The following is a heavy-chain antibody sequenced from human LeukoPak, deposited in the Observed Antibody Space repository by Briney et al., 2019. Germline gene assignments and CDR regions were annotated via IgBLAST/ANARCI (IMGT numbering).Heavy chain of an antibody. CDR1: GFTFDDYA. V-gene: IGHV3-9*03. J-gene: IGHJ2*01. D-gene: IGHD6-19*01. CDR3: AKDAAGGWAWYFDL. Sequence: SGGSLRLSCAVYGFTFDDYAMHWVRQAPGKDLEWVSGISWNSGSIGYADSVKGRFTISRDNAKNSLYLQMNSLRAEDMALYYCAKDAAGGWAWYFDLWGRGTLVTVSS. CDR2: ISWNSGSI.